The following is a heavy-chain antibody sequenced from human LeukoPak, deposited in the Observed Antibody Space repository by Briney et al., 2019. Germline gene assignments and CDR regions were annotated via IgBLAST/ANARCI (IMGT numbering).Heavy chain of an antibody. D-gene: IGHD3-9*01. CDR3: ARDLRGTYYDILTGYYKGAFDI. V-gene: IGHV3-30-3*01. CDR2: ISYDGSNK. J-gene: IGHJ3*02. Sequence: PGGSLRLSCAASGFTFSSYAMLWVRQAPGKGLEWVAVISYDGSNKYYADSVKGRFTISRDNSKNTLYLQMNSLRAEDTAVYYCARDLRGTYYDILTGYYKGAFDIWGQGTMVTVSS. CDR1: GFTFSSYA.